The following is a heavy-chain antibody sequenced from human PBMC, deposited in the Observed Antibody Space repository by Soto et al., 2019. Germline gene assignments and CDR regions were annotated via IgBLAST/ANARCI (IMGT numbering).Heavy chain of an antibody. CDR2: IYHSGST. Sequence: SETLSLTCAVSGDSISSMNWWSWVRQPPGKGLEWIGEIYHSGSTNYNPSLKSRVTISVDKSKNQFSLKLSSVTAADTAVYYCARSPRSIAAGGIDFWGQGILVTVSS. CDR1: GDSISSMNW. V-gene: IGHV4-4*02. CDR3: ARSPRSIAAGGIDF. D-gene: IGHD6-13*01. J-gene: IGHJ4*01.